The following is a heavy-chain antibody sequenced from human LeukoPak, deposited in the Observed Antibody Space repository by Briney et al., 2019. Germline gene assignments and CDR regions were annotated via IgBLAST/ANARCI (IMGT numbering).Heavy chain of an antibody. V-gene: IGHV1-8*01. CDR3: AREKGDTAMVTDAFDI. Sequence: GASVKVSCKASGYTFTSYDINWVRQATGQGLEWMGWMNPNSGNTGYAQKFQGRVTMTRNTSISTAYMELSSLRSEDTAVYYCAREKGDTAMVTDAFDIWGQGTMVTVSS. D-gene: IGHD5-18*01. CDR1: GYTFTSYD. J-gene: IGHJ3*02. CDR2: MNPNSGNT.